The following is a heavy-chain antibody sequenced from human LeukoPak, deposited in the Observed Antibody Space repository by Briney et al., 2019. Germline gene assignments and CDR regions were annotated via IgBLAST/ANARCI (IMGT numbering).Heavy chain of an antibody. Sequence: GASVKVSCKASGFTSTRYYMHWVRQAPGQGLEWMGWINPNSGGTNYAQKFQGRVTMTRDTSISTAYMELSRLRSDDTAVYYCARDPTYYYDSSGYSSFDYWGQGTLVTVSS. CDR1: GFTSTRYY. CDR2: INPNSGGT. V-gene: IGHV1-2*02. D-gene: IGHD3-22*01. CDR3: ARDPTYYYDSSGYSSFDY. J-gene: IGHJ4*02.